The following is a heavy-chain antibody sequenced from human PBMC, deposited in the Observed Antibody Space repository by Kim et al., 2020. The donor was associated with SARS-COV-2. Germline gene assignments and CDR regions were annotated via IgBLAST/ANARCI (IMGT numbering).Heavy chain of an antibody. Sequence: SETLSLTCTVSGGSISSSSYYWGWIRQPPGKGLEWIGSIYYSGSTYYNPSLKSRVTISVDTSKNQFSLKLSSVTAADTAVYYCARPWSSSGWNAVPSWGQGTMVTVSS. J-gene: IGHJ3*01. CDR3: ARPWSSSGWNAVPS. D-gene: IGHD6-19*01. V-gene: IGHV4-39*01. CDR2: IYYSGST. CDR1: GGSISSSSYY.